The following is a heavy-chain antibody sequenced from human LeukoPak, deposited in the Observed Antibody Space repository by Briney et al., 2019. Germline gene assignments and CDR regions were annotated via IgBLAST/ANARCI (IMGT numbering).Heavy chain of an antibody. Sequence: ASVKVSCKVSGYTLTELSMHWVRQAPGKGLEWMEGFDPEDGETIYAQKFQGRVTMTEDTSTDTAYMELSSLRSEDTAVYYCATTRYCSSTSCYFYWFDPWGQGTLVTVSS. J-gene: IGHJ5*02. CDR2: FDPEDGET. CDR1: GYTLTELS. CDR3: ATTRYCSSTSCYFYWFDP. V-gene: IGHV1-24*01. D-gene: IGHD2-2*01.